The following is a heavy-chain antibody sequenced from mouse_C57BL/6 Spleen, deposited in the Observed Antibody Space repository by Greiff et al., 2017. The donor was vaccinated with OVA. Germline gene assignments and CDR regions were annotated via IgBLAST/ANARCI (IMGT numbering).Heavy chain of an antibody. V-gene: IGHV7-3*01. Sequence: EVQLVESGGGLVQPGGSLSLSCAASGFTFTDYYMSWVRQPPGKALEWLGFIRNKANGYTTEYSASVKGRFTIARDNSQSIRYLQMNALSAEDVATHFCARYRTAVVATERDYFDYWGQGTTLTVSS. CDR1: GFTFTDYY. J-gene: IGHJ2*01. CDR3: ARYRTAVVATERDYFDY. D-gene: IGHD1-1*01. CDR2: IRNKANGYTT.